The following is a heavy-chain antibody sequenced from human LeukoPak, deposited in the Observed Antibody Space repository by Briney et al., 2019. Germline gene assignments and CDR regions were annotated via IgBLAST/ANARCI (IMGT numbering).Heavy chain of an antibody. V-gene: IGHV3-21*01. CDR3: ARLLVYNSGGEAFDH. D-gene: IGHD1-20*01. CDR2: ISSGSSAI. J-gene: IGHJ4*02. Sequence: SGGSLRLSCAASGFTFSSYSMNWVRQAPGKGLEWVSIISSGSSAIFSADALKGRFTISRDDAKNLLYLDMNSLRAEDTAVYYCARLLVYNSGGEAFDHWGQGTLVTVSS. CDR1: GFTFSSYS.